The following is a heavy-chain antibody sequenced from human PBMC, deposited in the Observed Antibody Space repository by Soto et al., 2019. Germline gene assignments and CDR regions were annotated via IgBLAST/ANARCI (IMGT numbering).Heavy chain of an antibody. CDR1: GFTFSDYY. CDR3: VRDSRWGHV. CDR2: ISGSGDNI. J-gene: IGHJ6*02. Sequence: QVQLVESGGGLVKPGGSLRLSCAASGFTFSDYYMTWIRQAPGKGLEWLSDISGSGDNIYNADSVKGRFTISRDNAKTSLYLQMNSLRVEDTAVYFCVRDSRWGHVWGQGTTVTVSS. V-gene: IGHV3-11*01. D-gene: IGHD3-16*01.